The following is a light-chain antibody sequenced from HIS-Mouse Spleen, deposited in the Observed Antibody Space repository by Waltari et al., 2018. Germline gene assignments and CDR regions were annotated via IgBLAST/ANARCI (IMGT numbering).Light chain of an antibody. CDR2: RNN. V-gene: IGLV1-47*01. CDR3: AAWDDSLSGPWV. CDR1: SSNIGSNY. Sequence: QSVLTQPPSASGTPGQRVTISCSGSSSNIGSNYVYWYQQRPGTAPKLLIYRNNQGPSGVPDRFSGSKSGTSASLAISGLRSEDEADYYCAAWDDSLSGPWVFGGGTKLTVL. J-gene: IGLJ3*02.